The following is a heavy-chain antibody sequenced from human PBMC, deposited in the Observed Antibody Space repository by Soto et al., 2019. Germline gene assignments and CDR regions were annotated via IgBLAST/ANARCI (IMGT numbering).Heavy chain of an antibody. Sequence: SETLSLTGTVSGGSISSYYWSWIRQPRGKGLEWIGYTYDNGSTNYNPPRKIRVTIAVDTSKTQFSLKLSSVTAADTAVYYCASLWDPYYYDSSGYIKDYWGQGTLVTVSS. CDR3: ASLWDPYYYDSSGYIKDY. V-gene: IGHV4-59*01. CDR2: TYDNGST. CDR1: GGSISSYY. J-gene: IGHJ4*02. D-gene: IGHD3-22*01.